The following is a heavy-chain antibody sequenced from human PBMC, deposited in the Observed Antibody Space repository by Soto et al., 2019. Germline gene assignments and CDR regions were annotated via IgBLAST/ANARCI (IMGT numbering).Heavy chain of an antibody. CDR1: GDSVSSNSAA. CDR3: ARDLLYYDSSGYYYPYFDY. V-gene: IGHV6-1*01. Sequence: PSQTLSLTCAISGDSVSSNSAAWNWIRQSPSRGLEWLGMSFYRSNWYNDYAVSVKSRITINPDTSKNQFSLQLNSVTPEDTAVYYCARDLLYYDSSGYYYPYFDYWGQGTLVTVSS. CDR2: SFYRSNWYN. J-gene: IGHJ4*02. D-gene: IGHD3-22*01.